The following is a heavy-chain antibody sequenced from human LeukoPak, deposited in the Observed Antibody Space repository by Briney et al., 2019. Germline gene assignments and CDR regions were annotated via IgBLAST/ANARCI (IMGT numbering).Heavy chain of an antibody. D-gene: IGHD1-26*01. J-gene: IGHJ2*01. CDR1: GFTFSSFW. V-gene: IGHV3-7*03. Sequence: GGSLRLSCAASGFTFSSFWMSWVRQAPGKGLEWVANINQDGSEENYVDSVKGRFTISRDNAKNTLFLHMNTLRAEDTAIYYCAKDRTVGASYWYFDLWGRGTLVTVSS. CDR3: AKDRTVGASYWYFDL. CDR2: INQDGSEE.